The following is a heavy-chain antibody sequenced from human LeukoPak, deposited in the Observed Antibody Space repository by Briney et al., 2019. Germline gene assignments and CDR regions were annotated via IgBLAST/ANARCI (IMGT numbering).Heavy chain of an antibody. CDR1: GGSISSYY. CDR3: ARMWFSSSWDRQFDP. D-gene: IGHD6-13*01. CDR2: IYYSGST. Sequence: SETLSLTCTVSGGSISSYYCSWIRQPPGKGLEWIGYIYYSGSTNYNPSLKSRVTISVDTSKNQFSLKLSSVTAADTAVYYCARMWFSSSWDRQFDPWGQGTLVTVSS. V-gene: IGHV4-59*01. J-gene: IGHJ5*02.